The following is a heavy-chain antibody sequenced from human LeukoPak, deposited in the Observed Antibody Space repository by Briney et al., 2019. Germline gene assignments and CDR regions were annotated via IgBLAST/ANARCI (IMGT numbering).Heavy chain of an antibody. CDR2: VYHSGST. V-gene: IGHV4-38-2*02. CDR3: AREQGSYGRDRFDP. Sequence: SETLSLTCTVSGYSISSGYYWGWIRQPPGKGLEWIGSVYHSGSTYYNPSLKSRVTISVDTSKNQFSLKLSSVTAADTAVYYCAREQGSYGRDRFDPWGQGTLVTVSS. J-gene: IGHJ5*02. D-gene: IGHD5-18*01. CDR1: GYSISSGYY.